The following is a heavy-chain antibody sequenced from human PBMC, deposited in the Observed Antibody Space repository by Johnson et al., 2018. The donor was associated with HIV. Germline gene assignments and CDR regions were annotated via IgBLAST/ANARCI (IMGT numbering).Heavy chain of an antibody. J-gene: IGHJ3*01. D-gene: IGHD1-26*01. V-gene: IGHV3-30*04. CDR3: ATDLMSGTFGF. CDR1: GFTFSSYA. CDR2: IRYDGSNK. Sequence: QVQLVEFGGGVVQPGRSLRLSCAASGFTFSSYAVHWVRQAPGKGLEWVAFIRYDGSNKYYADSVKGRFTISRDNSKNTLYLQMNSLRPEDTAVYYCATDLMSGTFGFWGQGTMVTVSS.